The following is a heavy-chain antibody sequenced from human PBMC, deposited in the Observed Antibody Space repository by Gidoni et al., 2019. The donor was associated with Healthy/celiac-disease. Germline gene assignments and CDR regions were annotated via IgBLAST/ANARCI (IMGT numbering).Heavy chain of an antibody. J-gene: IGHJ4*02. CDR3: ARASVAAAGPDY. D-gene: IGHD6-13*01. Sequence: QLQLQESGPGLVKPSETLSLTCAVSGYSISSGYYWGWIRQPPGKGLEWIGSIYHSGSTSYNPSLKSRVTISVDTSKNQFSLKLSSVTAADTAVYYCARASVAAAGPDYWGQGTLVTVSS. CDR1: GYSISSGYY. CDR2: IYHSGST. V-gene: IGHV4-38-2*01.